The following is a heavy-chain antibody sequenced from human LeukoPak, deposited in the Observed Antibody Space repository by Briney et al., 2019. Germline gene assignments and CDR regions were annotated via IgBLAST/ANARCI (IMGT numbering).Heavy chain of an antibody. CDR2: IYYSGST. Sequence: SETLSLTCTVSGGSISSSSHYWGWIRQPPGKGLEWIGSIYYSGSTYYNPSLKSRVTISLDTSKNQFSLKLSSVTAADTAVYYCAREVDGYNPGWYFDLWGRGTLVTVSS. V-gene: IGHV4-39*07. CDR1: GGSISSSSHY. J-gene: IGHJ2*01. D-gene: IGHD5-24*01. CDR3: AREVDGYNPGWYFDL.